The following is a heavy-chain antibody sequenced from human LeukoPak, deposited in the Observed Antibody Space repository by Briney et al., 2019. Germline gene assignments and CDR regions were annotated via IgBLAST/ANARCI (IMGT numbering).Heavy chain of an antibody. Sequence: GASVKVSCKASGFTFTSSAVQWVRQARGQRLEWIGWIVVGSGNTNYAQKFQERVTITRDMSTSTAYMELSSLRSEDTAVYHCAASLVVKYAFDIWGQGTMVTVSS. J-gene: IGHJ3*02. CDR2: IVVGSGNT. D-gene: IGHD2-15*01. CDR3: AASLVVKYAFDI. V-gene: IGHV1-58*01. CDR1: GFTFTSSA.